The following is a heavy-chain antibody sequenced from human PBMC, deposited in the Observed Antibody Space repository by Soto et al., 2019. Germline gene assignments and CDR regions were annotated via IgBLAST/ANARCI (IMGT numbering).Heavy chain of an antibody. V-gene: IGHV3-66*04. J-gene: IGHJ4*02. CDR3: ARHGYNYGGGYFDY. Sequence: GGFLRLSCAASGFTCRSYAMSWVRQAPGKGLEWVSVIYSGGSTYYADSVKGRFTISRDNSKNTLYLQMNSLRAEDTAVYYCARHGYNYGGGYFDYWGQGTLVTVSS. CDR1: GFTCRSYA. CDR2: IYSGGST. D-gene: IGHD5-18*01.